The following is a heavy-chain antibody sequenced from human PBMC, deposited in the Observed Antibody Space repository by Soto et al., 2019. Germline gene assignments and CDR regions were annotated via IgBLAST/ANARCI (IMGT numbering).Heavy chain of an antibody. D-gene: IGHD3-16*01. CDR3: ARGRYVVYWIDP. V-gene: IGHV4-34*01. CDR2: INHSGST. Sequence: SETLSLTCAVYGGSFSGYYWSWIRQPPGKGLEWIGEINHSGSTNYNPSLKSRVTISVDTSKNQFSLKLSSVTAADTAVYYCARGRYVVYWIDPWGQGTLVTVSS. CDR1: GGSFSGYY. J-gene: IGHJ5*02.